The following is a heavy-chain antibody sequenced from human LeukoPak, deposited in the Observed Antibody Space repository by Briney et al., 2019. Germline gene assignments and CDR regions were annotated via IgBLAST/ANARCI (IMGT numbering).Heavy chain of an antibody. J-gene: IGHJ3*02. CDR1: GYSFTTYW. CDR3: ARRGYSGYDDAFDI. Sequence: GESLKISCEASGYSFTTYWITWVRQMPGKGLEWMAIIYSGDSDTRYSPSFQGQVTISVDKSISTAYLQWSSLKASDTAIYYCARRGYSGYDDAFDIWGQGTMVTVSS. V-gene: IGHV5-51*01. D-gene: IGHD5-12*01. CDR2: IYSGDSDT.